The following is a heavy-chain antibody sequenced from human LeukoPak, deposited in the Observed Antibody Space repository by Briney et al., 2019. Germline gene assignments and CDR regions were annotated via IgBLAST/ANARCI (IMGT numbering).Heavy chain of an antibody. CDR1: GGSISSGGYY. CDR2: IYHSGRT. D-gene: IGHD6-6*01. J-gene: IGHJ4*02. Sequence: PSETLSLTCTVSGGSISSGGYYWSWIRQPPGKGLEWIGYIYHSGRTYYNPSLKSRVTISVDRSKNQFSLKVSSVTAADTAVYYCARVLEDSSSWEPFDYWGQGTLVTVSS. CDR3: ARVLEDSSSWEPFDY. V-gene: IGHV4-30-2*01.